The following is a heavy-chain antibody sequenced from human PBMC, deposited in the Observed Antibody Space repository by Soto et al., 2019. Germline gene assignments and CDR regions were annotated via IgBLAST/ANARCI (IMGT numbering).Heavy chain of an antibody. V-gene: IGHV3-48*01. CDR1: GFTFSAFD. Sequence: EVELVESGGDLVQPGGSLRLSCAASGFTFSAFDMNWVRQAPGKGLEWLSFIDSSGSVRHYADSVKGRFTISRDNAQSSLYLQMDALRVEDTALYYCVRDPDGRNDFDHWGRGTLVTVSP. D-gene: IGHD1-1*01. J-gene: IGHJ4*02. CDR2: IDSSGSVR. CDR3: VRDPDGRNDFDH.